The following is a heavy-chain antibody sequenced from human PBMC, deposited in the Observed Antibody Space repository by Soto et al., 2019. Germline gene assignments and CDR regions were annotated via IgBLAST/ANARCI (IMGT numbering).Heavy chain of an antibody. CDR3: AHRGGYCSGGSCYAN. D-gene: IGHD2-15*01. V-gene: IGHV2-5*02. Sequence: QITLKESGPTLVKPTQTLTLTCTFSGFSLSTIGVGVGWIRQPPGKALEWLALIYWDDDKRYSPSLKRRLTITKDTSKNQVVLTMTNMDPVDTATYYCAHRGGYCSGGSCYANWGQGTLVTVSS. CDR1: GFSLSTIGVG. J-gene: IGHJ4*02. CDR2: IYWDDDK.